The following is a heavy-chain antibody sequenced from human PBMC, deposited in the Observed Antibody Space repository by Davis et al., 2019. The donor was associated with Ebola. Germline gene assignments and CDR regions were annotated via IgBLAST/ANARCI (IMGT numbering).Heavy chain of an antibody. CDR1: GFTFSSYG. Sequence: GESLKISCAASGFTFSSYGMHWVRQAPGKGLEWVAVISYDGSNKYYADSVKGRFTISRDNSKNTLYLQMNSLRAEDTAVYYCAKKRSRGYRGHFDYWGQGTLVTVSS. V-gene: IGHV3-30*18. CDR3: AKKRSRGYRGHFDY. CDR2: ISYDGSNK. D-gene: IGHD3-22*01. J-gene: IGHJ4*02.